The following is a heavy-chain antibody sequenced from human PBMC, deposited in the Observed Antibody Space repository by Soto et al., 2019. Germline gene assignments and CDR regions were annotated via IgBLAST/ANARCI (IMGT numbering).Heavy chain of an antibody. V-gene: IGHV4-31*03. J-gene: IGHJ3*01. CDR1: GDSISRIDYY. CDR2: IYFRGNT. Sequence: SETLSLTCSVSGDSISRIDYYWTWIRQHPEKGLEWIGNIYFRGNTYYSPSLESRLTISVDTSKNQFSLKLTSVTAADTAVYYCAREGGHYHSGGYLIGGVFDLWGQGTMVTV. CDR3: AREGGHYHSGGYLIGGVFDL. D-gene: IGHD3-22*01.